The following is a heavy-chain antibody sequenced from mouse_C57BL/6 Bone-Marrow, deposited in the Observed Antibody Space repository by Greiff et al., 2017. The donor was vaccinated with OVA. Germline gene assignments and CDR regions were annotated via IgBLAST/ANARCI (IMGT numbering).Heavy chain of an antibody. Sequence: EVLLVESGGGLVKPGGSLKLSCAASGFTFSDYGMHWVRQAPEKGLEWVAYISSGSSTIYYADTVKGRFTISKDNAKNTLFLQMTRLRSEDTAMYYCARRNTTVVAPYWYFDVWGTGTTVTVSS. CDR1: GFTFSDYG. CDR2: ISSGSSTI. D-gene: IGHD1-1*01. V-gene: IGHV5-17*01. CDR3: ARRNTTVVAPYWYFDV. J-gene: IGHJ1*03.